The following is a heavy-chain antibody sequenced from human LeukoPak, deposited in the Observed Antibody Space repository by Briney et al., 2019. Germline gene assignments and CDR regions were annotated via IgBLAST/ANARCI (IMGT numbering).Heavy chain of an antibody. Sequence: SVKVSCKASGYTFTSYGISWVRQAPGQGLEWMGGVIPIFGTANYAQKFQGRVTITTDEPTSTAYMELSSLRSEDTAVYYCARDDPVVITRGAHFGYYYYYMDVWGKGTTVTVSS. D-gene: IGHD3-22*01. J-gene: IGHJ6*03. CDR3: ARDDPVVITRGAHFGYYYYYMDV. CDR1: GYTFTSYG. V-gene: IGHV1-69*05. CDR2: VIPIFGTA.